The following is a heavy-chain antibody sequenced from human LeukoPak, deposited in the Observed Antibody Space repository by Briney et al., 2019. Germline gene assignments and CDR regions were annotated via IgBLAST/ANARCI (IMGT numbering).Heavy chain of an antibody. Sequence: GGSLRLSCAASGFTFSRYSMNGVRQAPGKGLEWVSSIGNSGTSPYYADSVKGRFAVYRDNARNSLYLEMNSMRAEDTAIYYCSKTPGDLWSWYDYWGQGTLVTVSS. CDR1: GFTFSRYS. V-gene: IGHV3-21*01. CDR2: IGNSGTSP. J-gene: IGHJ4*02. CDR3: SKTPGDLWSWYDY. D-gene: IGHD3-10*01.